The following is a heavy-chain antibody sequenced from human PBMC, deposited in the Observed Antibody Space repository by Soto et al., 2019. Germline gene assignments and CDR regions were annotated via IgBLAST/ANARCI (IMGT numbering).Heavy chain of an antibody. Sequence: QVQLVQSGAEVKKPGASVKVSCKASGYTFITYGVSWVRQAPGQGLDWLGWISTYNGNTRYAERLQGRVTMTTDTTTNTAYMVRRHLRSDDTAVYYCARGPTDYYDNSANYFLDYWGQGTLVTVSS. CDR1: GYTFITYG. V-gene: IGHV1-18*01. J-gene: IGHJ4*02. D-gene: IGHD3-22*01. CDR3: ARGPTDYYDNSANYFLDY. CDR2: ISTYNGNT.